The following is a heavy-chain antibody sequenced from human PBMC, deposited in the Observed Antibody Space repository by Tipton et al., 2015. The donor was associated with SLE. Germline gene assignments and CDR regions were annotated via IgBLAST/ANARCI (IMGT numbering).Heavy chain of an antibody. CDR3: ARFRDEYYYYAVDV. J-gene: IGHJ6*02. CDR2: IYYRGIT. Sequence: TLSLTCTVSGDSITSSSHYWGWIRQPPGKGLEWIGSIYYRGITYSTPSLKSRVTISIDTSKNQFSLKLSSVTAADTAVYYCARFRDEYYYYAVDVWGQGTTVTVSS. V-gene: IGHV4-39*07. CDR1: GDSITSSSHY.